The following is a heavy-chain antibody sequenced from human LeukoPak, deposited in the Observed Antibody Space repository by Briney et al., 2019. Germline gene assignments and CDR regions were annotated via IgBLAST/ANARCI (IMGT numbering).Heavy chain of an antibody. D-gene: IGHD6-13*01. J-gene: IGHJ4*02. Sequence: GRSLRLSCAASGFTFSTYGIHWVRQAPGKGLEWVAVIWYDGSNKYYADSVKGRFTISRDNSKNTLYLQMNSLRAEDTAVYYCAKEHMAAAGRLDYWGQGTLVTVSS. CDR2: IWYDGSNK. CDR1: GFTFSTYG. CDR3: AKEHMAAAGRLDY. V-gene: IGHV3-33*06.